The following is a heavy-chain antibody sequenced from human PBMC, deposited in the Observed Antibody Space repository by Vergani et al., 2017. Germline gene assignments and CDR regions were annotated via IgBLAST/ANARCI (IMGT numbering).Heavy chain of an antibody. CDR2: IYYSGST. Sequence: QLQLQESGPGLVKPSETLSLTCTVSGGSISSSSYYWGWIRQPPGKGLEWIGSIYYSGSTYYNPSLKSRVTISVDTSKNQFSLKLSSVTAADTAVYYCARDGGPRGWYYYDSSGYYPYYFDYWGQGTLVTVSS. V-gene: IGHV4-39*07. CDR3: ARDGGPRGWYYYDSSGYYPYYFDY. J-gene: IGHJ4*02. D-gene: IGHD3-22*01. CDR1: GGSISSSSYY.